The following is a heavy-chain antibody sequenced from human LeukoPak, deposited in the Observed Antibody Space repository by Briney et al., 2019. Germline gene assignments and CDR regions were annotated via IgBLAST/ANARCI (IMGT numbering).Heavy chain of an antibody. CDR2: IYYSGST. CDR1: GGSISSGGYS. J-gene: IGHJ4*02. CDR3: ARLNGGPNGYSSSWYFDY. Sequence: SQTLSLTCAVSGGSISSGGYSWSWIRQPPGKGLEWIGYIYYSGSTNYNPSLKSRVTISVDTSKNQFSLKLSSVTAADTTVYYCARLNGGPNGYSSSWYFDYWGQGTLVTVSS. D-gene: IGHD6-13*01. V-gene: IGHV4-30-4*07.